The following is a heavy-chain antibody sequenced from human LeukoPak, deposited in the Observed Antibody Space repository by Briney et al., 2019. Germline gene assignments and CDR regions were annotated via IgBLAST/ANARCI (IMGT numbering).Heavy chain of an antibody. Sequence: SETLSLTCTVSGGSISSYYWSWIRQPPGKGLEWIGYIYYSGSTNYNPSLKSRVTMSIDTSKNQFSLKLSSVTAADTAVYYCASEGRGHYDSSGYYRFDYWGQGTLVTVSS. CDR1: GGSISSYY. CDR3: ASEGRGHYDSSGYYRFDY. J-gene: IGHJ4*02. CDR2: IYYSGST. V-gene: IGHV4-59*12. D-gene: IGHD3-22*01.